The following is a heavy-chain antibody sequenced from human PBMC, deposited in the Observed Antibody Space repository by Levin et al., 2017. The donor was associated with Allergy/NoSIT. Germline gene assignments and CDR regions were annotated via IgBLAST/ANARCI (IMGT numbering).Heavy chain of an antibody. J-gene: IGHJ3*01. CDR2: IDYSGSA. V-gene: IGHV4-59*01. D-gene: IGHD2-15*01. CDR3: ARGRKHCSGTNCYSIHAFDF. Sequence: SETLSLTCTVSGASISNYYWSWIRQPPGKGPEWIGYIDYSGSASYNPSLRSRVTISPDTSKNQFSLKLSSVTAADTAVYYCARGRKHCSGTNCYSIHAFDFWGQGTMVTVSS. CDR1: GASISNYY.